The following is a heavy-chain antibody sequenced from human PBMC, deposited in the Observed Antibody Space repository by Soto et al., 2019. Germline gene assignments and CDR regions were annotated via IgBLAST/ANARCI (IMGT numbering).Heavy chain of an antibody. Sequence: PGVSLRLSCAASGFSFSSYWIHWARQAPGKGLVWVSRIKTDGSSTDYADSVKGRFTISRDNAKNTLYLQMNSLRAEDTAVYYCAKREGNTYGLFHWRQGTLVTVSS. D-gene: IGHD5-18*01. CDR3: AKREGNTYGLFH. V-gene: IGHV3-74*01. CDR1: GFSFSSYW. CDR2: IKTDGSST. J-gene: IGHJ4*02.